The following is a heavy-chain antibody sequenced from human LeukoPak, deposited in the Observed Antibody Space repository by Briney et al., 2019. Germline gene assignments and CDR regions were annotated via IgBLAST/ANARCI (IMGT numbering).Heavy chain of an antibody. CDR3: ARETIAARPDWFDP. J-gene: IGHJ5*02. CDR1: GGTFSSYT. CDR2: ISPILGIA. D-gene: IGHD6-6*01. Sequence: ASVKVSCKASGGTFSSYTITWVRQAPGQGLEWMGRISPILGIANYAQKFQGRVTITADKSTSTAYMALSSLRSEDTAVYYCARETIAARPDWFDPWGQGTLVTVSS. V-gene: IGHV1-69*04.